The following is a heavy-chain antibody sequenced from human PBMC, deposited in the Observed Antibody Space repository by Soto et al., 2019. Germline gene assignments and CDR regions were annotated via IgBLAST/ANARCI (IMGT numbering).Heavy chain of an antibody. J-gene: IGHJ6*02. V-gene: IGHV3-9*01. CDR3: TKARLWGGDGYNSYYYNAMDV. Sequence: QPGGSLRLSCAASGFTFDDYAMYWVRQVPGKGLELVSGISWNSGRIGYADSVKGRFTISRDNAKNSLYLQMNSLRPEDTALYYCTKARLWGGDGYNSYYYNAMDVWGQGTTVTVSS. D-gene: IGHD3-16*01. CDR1: GFTFDDYA. CDR2: ISWNSGRI.